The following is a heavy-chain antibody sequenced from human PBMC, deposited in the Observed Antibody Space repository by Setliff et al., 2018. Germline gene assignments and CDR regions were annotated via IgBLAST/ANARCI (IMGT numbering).Heavy chain of an antibody. CDR1: GFTFSSYS. CDR3: ARGGDYCGGECYIPPPDSY. CDR2: ISSSSNTI. J-gene: IGHJ4*02. D-gene: IGHD2-21*01. V-gene: IGHV3-48*01. Sequence: GGSLRLSCAASGFTFSSYSMNWVRQAPGRGLEWVSYISSSSNTIYYADSVKGRFTISRDNSKSTLYLDMSSLRPEDTAVYYCARGGDYCGGECYIPPPDSYWGQGTLVTVSS.